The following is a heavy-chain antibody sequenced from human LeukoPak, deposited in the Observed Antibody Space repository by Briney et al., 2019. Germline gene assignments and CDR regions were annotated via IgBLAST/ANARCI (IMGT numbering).Heavy chain of an antibody. J-gene: IGHJ4*02. CDR2: ISYDGSNK. CDR1: GFTFSSYS. CDR3: ARECITIFGVVSCYFDY. V-gene: IGHV3-30*03. D-gene: IGHD3-3*01. Sequence: GGSLRLSCAASGFTFSSYSMNWVRQAPGKGLEWVAVISYDGSNKYYADSVKGRFTISRDNSKNTLYLQMNSLRAEDTAVYYCARECITIFGVVSCYFDYWGQGTLVTVSS.